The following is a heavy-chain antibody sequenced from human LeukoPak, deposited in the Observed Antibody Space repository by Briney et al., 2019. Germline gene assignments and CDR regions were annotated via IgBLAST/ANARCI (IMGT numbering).Heavy chain of an antibody. V-gene: IGHV4-4*02. CDR1: GGSISSSNW. D-gene: IGHD2-15*01. J-gene: IGHJ4*02. Sequence: SETLSLTCAVSGGSISSSNWWSWVRQPPGKGLEWIGEIYHSGSTYYNPSLKSRVTLSVDTSKNQFSLKLSSVTAADTAVYYCARVVATHFDYWGQGTLVTVPS. CDR2: IYHSGST. CDR3: ARVVATHFDY.